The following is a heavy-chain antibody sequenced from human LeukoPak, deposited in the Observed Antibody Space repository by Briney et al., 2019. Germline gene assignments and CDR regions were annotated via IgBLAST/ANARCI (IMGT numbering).Heavy chain of an antibody. CDR2: IYHSGST. CDR3: ARGLSVVAAADLYFDY. Sequence: SETLSLTCAVSGGSISSGGYSWSWIRQPPGKGLEWIGYIYHSGSTYYNPSLKSRVTISVDRSKNQFSLKLSSVTAADTAVYYRARGLSVVAAADLYFDYWGQGTLVTVSS. J-gene: IGHJ4*02. CDR1: GGSISSGGYS. V-gene: IGHV4-30-2*01. D-gene: IGHD6-13*01.